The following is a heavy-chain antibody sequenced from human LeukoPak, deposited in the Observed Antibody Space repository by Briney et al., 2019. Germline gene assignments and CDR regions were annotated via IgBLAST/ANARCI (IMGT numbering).Heavy chain of an antibody. J-gene: IGHJ3*02. CDR1: GGSISSGSYY. D-gene: IGHD6-19*01. Sequence: SETLPLTSTVAGGSISSGSYYWSWIRQPAGKGLEWIGRIYTSGSTNYNPSLKSRVTISVDTSKNQFSLKLSSVTAADPAVYYCARTGSGWLDAFDIWGQGTMVTVSS. CDR3: ARTGSGWLDAFDI. CDR2: IYTSGST. V-gene: IGHV4-61*02.